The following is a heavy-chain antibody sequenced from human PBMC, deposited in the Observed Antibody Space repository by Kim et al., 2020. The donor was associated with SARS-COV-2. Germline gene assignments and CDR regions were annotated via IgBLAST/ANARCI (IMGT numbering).Heavy chain of an antibody. CDR1: GGTFSSYA. CDR2: IIPIFGTA. V-gene: IGHV1-69*13. CDR3: AREGSGSYFIHAFDI. J-gene: IGHJ3*02. D-gene: IGHD1-26*01. Sequence: SVKVSCKASGGTFSSYAISWVRQAPGQGLEWMGGIIPIFGTANYAQKFQGRVTITADESTSTAYMELSSLRSEDTAVYYCAREGSGSYFIHAFDIWGQGTMVTVSS.